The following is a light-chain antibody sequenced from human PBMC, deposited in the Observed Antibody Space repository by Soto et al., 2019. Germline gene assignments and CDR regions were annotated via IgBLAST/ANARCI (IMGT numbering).Light chain of an antibody. J-gene: IGKJ1*01. Sequence: VMAQSPATLSVSPWERATLSCRASESLSPHSIAWYQQKPGQAPRLLIYGPSGRATGIPDRIRGSGSGTDFTRTISGLVPDDFAIDSCEQCQASLRTSGQGSK. V-gene: IGKV3D-20*02. CDR1: ESLSPHS. CDR2: GPS. CDR3: EQCQASLRT.